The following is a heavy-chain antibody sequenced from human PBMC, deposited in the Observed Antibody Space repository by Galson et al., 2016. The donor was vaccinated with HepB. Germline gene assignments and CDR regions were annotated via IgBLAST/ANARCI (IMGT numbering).Heavy chain of an antibody. CDR1: GFTFSSYG. V-gene: IGHV3-33*01. D-gene: IGHD3-10*01. CDR2: IWYDASDE. CDR3: VRGGESSGSFYDH. Sequence: SLRLSCAASGFTFSSYGMHWVRQTPGKGLEWVATIWYDASDEGYADFVKGRFTVSRDNSKNTLYLQMNSLRDEDTALYYCVRGGESSGSFYDHWGQGTLVTVSS. J-gene: IGHJ4*02.